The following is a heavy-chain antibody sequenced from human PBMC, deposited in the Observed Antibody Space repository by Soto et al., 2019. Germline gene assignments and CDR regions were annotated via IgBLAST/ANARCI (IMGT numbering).Heavy chain of an antibody. CDR1: GYTFTSYG. J-gene: IGHJ4*02. D-gene: IGHD3-9*01. CDR3: AVYFDWLLSTAY. CDR2: ISAYNGNT. V-gene: IGHV1-18*01. Sequence: ASVTVSCKASGYTFTSYGISWVRQAPGQGLEWMGWISAYNGNTNYAQKLQGRVTMTTDTSTSTAYMELRSPRSDDTAVYYCAVYFDWLLSTAYWGQGTLVTVSS.